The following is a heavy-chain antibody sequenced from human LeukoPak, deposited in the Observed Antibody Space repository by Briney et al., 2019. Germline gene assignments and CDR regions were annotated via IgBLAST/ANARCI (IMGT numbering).Heavy chain of an antibody. J-gene: IGHJ4*02. CDR1: GLTFTTYA. CDR2: ITSSGGNT. CDR3: ARVDTVMAYYFDL. Sequence: GGSLRLSCAASGLTFTTYAMSWVRQAPGRGLEWVSGITSSGGNTYYADSVRGRFTISRHNSRNTLYLQMNSLRAEDTAVYYCARVDTVMAYYFDLWGQGTLVTVSS. D-gene: IGHD5-18*01. V-gene: IGHV3-23*01.